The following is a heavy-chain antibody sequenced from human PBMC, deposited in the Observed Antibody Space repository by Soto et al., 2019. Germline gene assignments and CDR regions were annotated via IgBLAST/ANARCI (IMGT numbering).Heavy chain of an antibody. D-gene: IGHD6-19*01. J-gene: IGHJ5*02. V-gene: IGHV3-48*03. CDR1: GFTFSSYE. CDR3: ARGSTNIAVAGLNWFDP. CDR2: ISSSGSTI. Sequence: GGSLRLSCAASGFTFSSYEMNWVRQAPGKGLEWVSYISSSGSTIYYADSVKGRFTISRDNAKNSLYLQMNSLRAEDTAVYYCARGSTNIAVAGLNWFDPWGQGTLVTVSS.